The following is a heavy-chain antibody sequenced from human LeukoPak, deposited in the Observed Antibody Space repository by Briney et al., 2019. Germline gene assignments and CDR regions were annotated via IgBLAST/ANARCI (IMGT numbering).Heavy chain of an antibody. CDR3: AIPYDFWSGYLNDAFDI. J-gene: IGHJ3*02. CDR2: INPNSGGT. CDR1: GYTFTGYY. Sequence: ASVKVSCKASGYTFTGYYMHWVRQAPGQGLEWMGWINPNSGGTNYAQKFQGRVTMTRDTSISTAYMELSRLRSDDTAVYYCAIPYDFWSGYLNDAFDIWGQGTMATVSS. D-gene: IGHD3-3*01. V-gene: IGHV1-2*02.